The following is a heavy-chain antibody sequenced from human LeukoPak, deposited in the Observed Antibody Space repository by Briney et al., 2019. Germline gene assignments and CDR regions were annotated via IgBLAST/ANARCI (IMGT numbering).Heavy chain of an antibody. V-gene: IGHV4-59*01. CDR2: IYYSGST. J-gene: IGHJ4*02. CDR3: ARRPDSGYDFDY. Sequence: PSETLSLTCTVSGGSISNYYWSWIRQPPGKRLEYIGFIYYSGSTSYNPSLKSRVTISVDSSKNQFSLKPSSVTAADTAVYYCARRPDSGYDFDYWGQGTLVTVSS. CDR1: GGSISNYY. D-gene: IGHD5-12*01.